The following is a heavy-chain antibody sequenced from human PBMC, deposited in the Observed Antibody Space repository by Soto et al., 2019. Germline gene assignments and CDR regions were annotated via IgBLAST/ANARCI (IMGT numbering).Heavy chain of an antibody. V-gene: IGHV3-30-3*01. CDR3: ARVGRLHYFDY. CDR2: ISYDGSNK. CDR1: GFTFSSYA. D-gene: IGHD4-17*01. J-gene: IGHJ4*02. Sequence: QEQLVESGGGVVQPGRSLRLSCAASGFTFSSYAMHWVRQAPGKGLEWVAVISYDGSNKYYADSVKGRFTISRDNSKNTLFLQMNSLRAEDTAVYYCARVGRLHYFDYWGQGTLVTVSS.